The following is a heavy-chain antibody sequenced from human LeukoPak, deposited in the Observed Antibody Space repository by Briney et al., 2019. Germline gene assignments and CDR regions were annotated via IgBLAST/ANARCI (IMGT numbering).Heavy chain of an antibody. CDR3: ARGRYQLPEIDY. CDR2: IYYSGST. J-gene: IGHJ4*02. Sequence: SETLSLTCTVSGGSISSYYWSWIRQPPGKGLEWIGYIYYSGSTNYNPSPKSRVTISVDTSKNQFSLKLSSVTAADTAVYYCARGRYQLPEIDYWGQGTLVTVSS. V-gene: IGHV4-59*01. D-gene: IGHD2-2*01. CDR1: GGSISSYY.